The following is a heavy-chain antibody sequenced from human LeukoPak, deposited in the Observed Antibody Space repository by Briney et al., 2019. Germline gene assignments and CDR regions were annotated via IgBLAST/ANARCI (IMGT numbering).Heavy chain of an antibody. CDR3: AEDADLGYDFWSGYFSFDY. J-gene: IGHJ4*02. CDR1: GFTFSSYA. CDR2: ISGSGGST. D-gene: IGHD3-3*01. V-gene: IGHV3-23*01. Sequence: PGGSLRLSCAASGFTFSSYAMSWVRQAPGKGLEWVSAISGSGGSTYYADSVKGRFTISRDNSKNTLYLQMNSLRAEDTAVYYCAEDADLGYDFWSGYFSFDYWGQGTLVTVSS.